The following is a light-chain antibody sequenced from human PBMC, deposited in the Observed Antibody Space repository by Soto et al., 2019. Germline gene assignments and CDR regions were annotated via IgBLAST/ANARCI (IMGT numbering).Light chain of an antibody. CDR1: SSDVGTYNL. CDR3: CSYATVNTFV. Sequence: QSALTQPASVSGSPGQSITISCTGTSSDVGTYNLVSWYQQHPGKAPKLLISEDNKRPSGVSNRFSGSKSGNTASLSISGLQAEDEADYYCCSYATVNTFVFGTGTKGTAL. V-gene: IGLV2-23*02. J-gene: IGLJ1*01. CDR2: EDN.